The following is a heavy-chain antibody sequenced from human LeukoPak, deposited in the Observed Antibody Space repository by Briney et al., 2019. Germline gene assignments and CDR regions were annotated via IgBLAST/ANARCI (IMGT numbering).Heavy chain of an antibody. CDR3: ARDSGGATEYFQH. J-gene: IGHJ1*01. CDR2: INPNSGGT. D-gene: IGHD1-26*01. CDR1: GYTFTGYY. Sequence: ASVKVSCKASGYTFTGYYMHWVRQAPGQGLEWMGWINPNSGGTNYAQKFQGWVTMTRDTSISTAYMELSRLRSDDTAVYYCARDSGGATEYFQHWGQGTLVTVSS. V-gene: IGHV1-2*04.